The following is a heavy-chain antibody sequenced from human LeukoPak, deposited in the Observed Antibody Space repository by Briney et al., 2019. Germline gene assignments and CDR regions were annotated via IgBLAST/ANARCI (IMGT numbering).Heavy chain of an antibody. J-gene: IGHJ4*02. CDR3: ARLGHTMNYYDSSGYYPLDY. CDR1: GYTFTSYG. Sequence: ASVKVSCKASGYTFTSYGISWVRQAPGQGLEWMGWISAYNGNTNYAQKLQGRVTMTTDTSTSTAYMELRSLRSDDTAVYYCARLGHTMNYYDSSGYYPLDYWGQGTLVTVSS. D-gene: IGHD3-22*01. V-gene: IGHV1-18*01. CDR2: ISAYNGNT.